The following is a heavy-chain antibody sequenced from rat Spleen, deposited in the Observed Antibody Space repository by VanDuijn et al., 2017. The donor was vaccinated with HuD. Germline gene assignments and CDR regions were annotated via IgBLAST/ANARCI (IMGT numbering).Heavy chain of an antibody. D-gene: IGHD1-2*01. Sequence: EVQLVESGGGLVQPGRSLKLSCVASGFPFNNYWMTWIRQAPGKGLEWVASITNTGGSTYYPDSVKGRFTISRDNAKSTLYLQMNSLRSEDTATYYCTRSYYSSSPFDYWGQGVMVTVSS. CDR1: GFPFNNYW. CDR3: TRSYYSSSPFDY. J-gene: IGHJ2*01. CDR2: ITNTGGST. V-gene: IGHV5-31*01.